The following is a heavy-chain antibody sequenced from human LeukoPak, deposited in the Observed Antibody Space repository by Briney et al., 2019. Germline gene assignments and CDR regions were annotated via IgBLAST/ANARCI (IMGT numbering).Heavy chain of an antibody. CDR1: GGSFSGYY. V-gene: IGHV4-34*01. D-gene: IGHD3-9*01. CDR3: ARGQDILTGYYDY. Sequence: PSETLSLTCAVYGGSFSGYYWSWIRQPPGKGLEWIGEINHSGSTNYNPSLKSRVTISVDTSKNQFSLKLSSVTAADTAVYYCARGQDILTGYYDYWGQGTLVTVSS. CDR2: INHSGST. J-gene: IGHJ4*02.